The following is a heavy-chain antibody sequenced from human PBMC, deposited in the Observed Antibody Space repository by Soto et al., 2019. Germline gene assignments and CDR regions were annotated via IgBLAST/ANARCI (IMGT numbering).Heavy chain of an antibody. J-gene: IGHJ3*02. CDR3: ARDSDYYDSSGYRPGYAFDI. CDR1: GGTFSSYA. CDR2: IIPIFGTA. D-gene: IGHD3-22*01. V-gene: IGHV1-69*01. Sequence: QVQLVQSGAEVKKPGSSVKVSCKASGGTFSSYAISWVRQAPGQGLEWMGGIIPIFGTANYEQKFQGRVTITADESTSTAYMELSSLRSEDTAVYYCARDSDYYDSSGYRPGYAFDIWGQGTMVTVSS.